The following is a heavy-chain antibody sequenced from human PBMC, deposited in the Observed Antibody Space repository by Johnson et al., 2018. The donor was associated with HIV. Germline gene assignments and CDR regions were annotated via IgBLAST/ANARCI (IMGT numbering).Heavy chain of an antibody. CDR1: GFTFSTYG. J-gene: IGHJ3*02. D-gene: IGHD7-27*01. CDR2: IRHEGNNK. V-gene: IGHV3-30*02. Sequence: QVQLVESGGGLVQPGGSLRLSCAASGFTFSTYGMHCVRQAPGKGLEWVAFIRHEGNNKYYADSVKGRFTISRDNSKNTLYLQMNSLRAEDTAVYYCAKERKLGGLYPAFDIWGQGTMVTGS. CDR3: AKERKLGGLYPAFDI.